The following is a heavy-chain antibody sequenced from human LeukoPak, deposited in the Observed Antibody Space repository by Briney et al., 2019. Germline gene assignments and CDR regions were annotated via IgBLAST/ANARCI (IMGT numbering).Heavy chain of an antibody. J-gene: IGHJ4*02. CDR3: AKRDTRGYYYFDY. Sequence: GGSLRLSCAASGFIFTSYAMSWVRQVPGKGLEWVSAISGSGGSTYYADSVRGRFTISRDNSKNTLYLQMNSLRAEDTAVYCCAKRDTRGYYYFDYWGQGTLVTVSS. D-gene: IGHD3-22*01. V-gene: IGHV3-23*01. CDR1: GFIFTSYA. CDR2: ISGSGGST.